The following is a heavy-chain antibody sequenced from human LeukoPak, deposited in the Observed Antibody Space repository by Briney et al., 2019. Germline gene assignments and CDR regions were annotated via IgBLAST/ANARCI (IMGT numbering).Heavy chain of an antibody. J-gene: IGHJ4*02. CDR3: ASALYYYDNSGSY. Sequence: GGSLRLSCAASGFTFSSYWMSWVRQTPGKGLEWVANIKQDGSEKYYVDSVKGRFTISRDNAKNSLYLQMNSLRAEDTAVYYCASALYYYDNSGSYWGQGTLVTVSS. CDR1: GFTFSSYW. D-gene: IGHD3-22*01. CDR2: IKQDGSEK. V-gene: IGHV3-7*01.